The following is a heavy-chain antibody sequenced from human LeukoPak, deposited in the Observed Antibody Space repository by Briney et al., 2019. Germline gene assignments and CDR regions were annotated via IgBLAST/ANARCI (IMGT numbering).Heavy chain of an antibody. CDR2: INQDGSQK. D-gene: IGHD3-3*01. J-gene: IGHJ6*03. Sequence: GGSLRLSCAASGFTFSSYEMNWVRQAPGKGLEWVANINQDGSQKYYVDSVKGRFTISRDNAKNSLYLQMNSLRAEDTAVYYCARDGHGDFWRARRTYYMDVWGKGTTVTVSS. V-gene: IGHV3-7*01. CDR1: GFTFSSYE. CDR3: ARDGHGDFWRARRTYYMDV.